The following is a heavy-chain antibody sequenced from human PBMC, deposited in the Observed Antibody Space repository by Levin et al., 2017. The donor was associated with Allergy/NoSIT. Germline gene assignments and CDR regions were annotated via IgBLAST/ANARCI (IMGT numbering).Heavy chain of an antibody. J-gene: IGHJ4*02. Sequence: PGGSLRLSCAASGFTFSSYEMNWVRQAPGKGLEWVSYISSSGSTIYYADSVKGRFTISRDNAKNSLYLQMNSLRAEDTAVYYCARETSFRIQLWLLDYWGQGTLVTVSS. CDR1: GFTFSSYE. D-gene: IGHD5-18*01. V-gene: IGHV3-48*03. CDR2: ISSSGSTI. CDR3: ARETSFRIQLWLLDY.